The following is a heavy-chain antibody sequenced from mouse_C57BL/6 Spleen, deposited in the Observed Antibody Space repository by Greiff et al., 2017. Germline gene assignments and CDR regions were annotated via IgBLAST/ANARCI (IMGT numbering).Heavy chain of an antibody. D-gene: IGHD1-1*01. CDR2: IYPRSGNT. CDR3: ALLLPFAY. CDR1: GYTFTSYG. Sequence: VQLQQSGAELARPGASVKLSCKASGYTFTSYGISWVKQRTGQGLEWIGEIYPRSGNTYYNEKFKGKATLTADKSSSTAYMDLRSLTSEDSAVYFCALLLPFAYWGQGTLVTVAA. J-gene: IGHJ3*01. V-gene: IGHV1-81*01.